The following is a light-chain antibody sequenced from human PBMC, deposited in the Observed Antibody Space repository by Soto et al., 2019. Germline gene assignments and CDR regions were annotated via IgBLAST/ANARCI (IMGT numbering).Light chain of an antibody. V-gene: IGKV1-12*01. J-gene: IGKJ1*01. CDR3: QQYGNSAWT. Sequence: DIQMIQSPSSVSASVGDSVTITCRASQDISSWLAWYQQKPGKAPNLLIYAASSLQSGVPSRFSGSGSGTDFTLTINSLQPEDFAVYYCQQYGNSAWTFGQGTKVEIK. CDR1: QDISSW. CDR2: AAS.